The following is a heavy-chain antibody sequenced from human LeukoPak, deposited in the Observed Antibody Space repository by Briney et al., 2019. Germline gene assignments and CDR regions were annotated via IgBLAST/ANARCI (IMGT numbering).Heavy chain of an antibody. CDR1: GFTVSSNY. CDR3: ARDRIHYFDY. CDR2: IYSGGST. D-gene: IGHD5-18*01. V-gene: IGHV3-53*01. J-gene: IGHJ4*02. Sequence: GGSLRLSCAASGFTVSSNYMSWVRQAPGKGLEWVSVIYSGGSTYYAESVKGRFTISRDNSKNTLYLQMNSLRAEDTAVYYCARDRIHYFDYWGQGTLVTVSS.